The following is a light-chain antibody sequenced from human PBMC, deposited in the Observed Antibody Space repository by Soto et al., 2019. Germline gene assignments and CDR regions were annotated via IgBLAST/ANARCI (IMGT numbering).Light chain of an antibody. CDR2: AAS. J-gene: IGKJ1*01. Sequence: DIVLTQSPGTLSLSPGERATLSCRASQSIGSNYLAWYQQKPGQAPRLLIYAASRRATGIPDSFSGSGSGTDFTLTINRLRAEDFAVYYCQYGGAFGQGTKVEIK. CDR3: QYGGA. V-gene: IGKV3-20*01. CDR1: QSIGSNY.